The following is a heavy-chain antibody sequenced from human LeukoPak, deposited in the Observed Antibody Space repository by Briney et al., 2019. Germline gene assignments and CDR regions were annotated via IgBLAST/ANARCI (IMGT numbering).Heavy chain of an antibody. CDR3: VKGRMSEDGLDF. J-gene: IGHJ4*02. Sequence: GRSLRLSCAASGFTFSSYNMHWVCQTPGKGLEWVAVISSDVSSEYYADSVRGRFTISRDNSKNTLFLQMSSLRAEDTAIYYCVKGRMSEDGLDFWGQGSLVTVSS. D-gene: IGHD5-24*01. CDR2: ISSDVSSE. CDR1: GFTFSSYN. V-gene: IGHV3-30*18.